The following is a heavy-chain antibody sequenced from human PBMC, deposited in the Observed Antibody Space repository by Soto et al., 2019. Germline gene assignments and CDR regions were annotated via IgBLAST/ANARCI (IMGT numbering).Heavy chain of an antibody. D-gene: IGHD3-10*02. J-gene: IGHJ2*01. V-gene: IGHV5-51*01. CDR1: GYNFTTAW. CDR3: ARSLLFGEVVASDWFFDL. Sequence: GESLKISCKWSGYNFTTAWIACVRQMPGKGLEWMGIIYPDDSRTTYSPSFQGRVTISADKSTTSAYLQWGSLRATDSAIYYCARSLLFGEVVASDWFFDLWGRGTLVTVSS. CDR2: IYPDDSRT.